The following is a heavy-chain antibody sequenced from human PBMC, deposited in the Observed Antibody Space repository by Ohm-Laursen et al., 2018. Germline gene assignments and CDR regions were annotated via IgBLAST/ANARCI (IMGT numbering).Heavy chain of an antibody. D-gene: IGHD3-22*01. Sequence: ASVKVSCKASGYTFTSYGISWVRQAPGQGLEWMGWISAYNGNTNYAQKLQGRVTMTTDTSTSTAYMELRSLRSDDTAVYYCARDYYDSSGDAWFDPWGQGTLVTVSS. CDR1: GYTFTSYG. CDR2: ISAYNGNT. V-gene: IGHV1-18*01. CDR3: ARDYYDSSGDAWFDP. J-gene: IGHJ5*02.